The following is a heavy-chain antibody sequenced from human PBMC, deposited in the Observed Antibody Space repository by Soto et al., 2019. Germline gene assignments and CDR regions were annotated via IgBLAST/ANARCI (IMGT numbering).Heavy chain of an antibody. CDR3: SGNPAKGGGSAGFDY. CDR1: GDTFNPNY. D-gene: IGHD1-26*01. CDR2: INPKSGDT. V-gene: IGHV1-2*02. J-gene: IGHJ4*02. Sequence: AAVKVSCKASGDTFNPNYIHWVRQAPGQGFEWMGWINPKSGDTNYPQKFQGRVTMTRDTSLSTVYMTLTRLTSDDTAVYYCSGNPAKGGGSAGFDYWGQGTLVTVSS.